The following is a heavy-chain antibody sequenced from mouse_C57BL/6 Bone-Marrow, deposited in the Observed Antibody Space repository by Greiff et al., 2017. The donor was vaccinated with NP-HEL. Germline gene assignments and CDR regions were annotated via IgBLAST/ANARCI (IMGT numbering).Heavy chain of an antibody. CDR1: GYTFTSYG. Sequence: VQLMESGAELARPGASVKLSCKASGYTFTSYGISWVKQRTGQGLEWIGEIYPRSGNTYYNEKFKGKATLTADKSSSTAYMELRSLTSEDSAVYFCARGGYYGSSPWFAYWGQGTLVTVSA. D-gene: IGHD1-1*01. CDR2: IYPRSGNT. CDR3: ARGGYYGSSPWFAY. V-gene: IGHV1-81*01. J-gene: IGHJ3*01.